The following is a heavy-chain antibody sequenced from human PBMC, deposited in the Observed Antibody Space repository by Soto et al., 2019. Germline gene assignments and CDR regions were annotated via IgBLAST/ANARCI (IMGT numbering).Heavy chain of an antibody. J-gene: IGHJ6*02. V-gene: IGHV3-23*01. D-gene: IGHD4-17*01. Sequence: WGSLRLSCAASGFTFYSYAIHFFLHSPGKGLQWAIGISGSGAGIYYTDSVRGRFTISRDNSNNMVYLQMSSLRAEDTAVYFCVRCRAETCYAMDVWGQGTTVTVSS. CDR1: GFTFYSYA. CDR3: VRCRAETCYAMDV. CDR2: ISGSGAGI.